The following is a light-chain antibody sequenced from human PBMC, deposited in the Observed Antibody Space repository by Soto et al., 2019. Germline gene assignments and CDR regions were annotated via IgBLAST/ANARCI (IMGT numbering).Light chain of an antibody. Sequence: EIVMTQSPATLSVSPGERATLSCRASQSVSYNLAWYQQKPGQGPRLLIYGAFTRATGIQARFSGSGSGTEFTRTISSLQSEDFAVYYCQQYKNWPPLTFGGGTKVEIK. CDR1: QSVSYN. J-gene: IGKJ4*01. CDR3: QQYKNWPPLT. V-gene: IGKV3-15*01. CDR2: GAF.